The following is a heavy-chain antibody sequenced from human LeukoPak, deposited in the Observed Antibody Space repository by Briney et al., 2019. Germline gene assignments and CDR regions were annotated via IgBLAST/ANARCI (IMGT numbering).Heavy chain of an antibody. CDR1: GFTFSSYS. V-gene: IGHV3-21*01. CDR3: ARDIVVVPAAMPPYFAHYYYYGMDV. Sequence: GGSLRLSCAASGFTFSSYSMNWVRQVPGKGLEWVSSISSSSSYIYYADSVKGRFTISRDNAKNSMYLQMNSLRAEDTAVYYCARDIVVVPAAMPPYFAHYYYYGMDVWGQGTTVTVSS. D-gene: IGHD2-2*01. J-gene: IGHJ6*02. CDR2: ISSSSSYI.